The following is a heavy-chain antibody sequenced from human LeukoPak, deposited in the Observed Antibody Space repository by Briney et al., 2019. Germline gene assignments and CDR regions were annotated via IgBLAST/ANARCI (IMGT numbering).Heavy chain of an antibody. CDR2: ISAYNGNT. J-gene: IGHJ4*02. CDR3: ARGGGYNDY. CDR1: GYTFTRYG. V-gene: IGHV1-18*01. Sequence: ASVKVSCKASGYTFTRYGISWVRQAPGQGLEWMGWISAYNGNTNYAQNLQGRVTMTTDTPASTAYMELRSLTSADTAVYYCARGGGYNDYWGQGTLVTVSS. D-gene: IGHD5-24*01.